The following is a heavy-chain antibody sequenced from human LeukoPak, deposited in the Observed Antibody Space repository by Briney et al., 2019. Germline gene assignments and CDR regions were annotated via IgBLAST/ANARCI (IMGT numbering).Heavy chain of an antibody. CDR3: ARAVAVENSFDY. Sequence: PGRSLRLSCAASGFTFSSYGMHWVRQAPGKGLEWVAVIWYDGSNKYYADSVKGRFTISRDNSKNTLYLQMNSLRAEDTAVYYCARAVAVENSFDYWGQGTLVTVSS. J-gene: IGHJ4*02. V-gene: IGHV3-33*01. CDR2: IWYDGSNK. CDR1: GFTFSSYG. D-gene: IGHD6-19*01.